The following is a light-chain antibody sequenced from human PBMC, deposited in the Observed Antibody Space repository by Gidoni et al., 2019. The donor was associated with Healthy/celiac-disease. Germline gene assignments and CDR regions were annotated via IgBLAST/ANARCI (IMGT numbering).Light chain of an antibody. CDR2: DAS. CDR3: QQRSNWPPLFT. J-gene: IGKJ3*01. Sequence: DIVLTQSPANLSLSPGERATLSCRASQSVSSYLAWYQQKPGQAPRLLIYDASNWATGIPARFSGSGSGTDVTLTSSSLEPEDFAVYYCQQRSNWPPLFTFGPXTKVDIK. CDR1: QSVSSY. V-gene: IGKV3-11*01.